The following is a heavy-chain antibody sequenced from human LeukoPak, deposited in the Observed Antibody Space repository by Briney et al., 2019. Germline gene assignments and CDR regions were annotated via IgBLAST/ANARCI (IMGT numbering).Heavy chain of an antibody. CDR2: IYYSGST. V-gene: IGHV4-39*01. D-gene: IGHD1-26*01. CDR1: GGSISSSSYY. J-gene: IGHJ4*02. Sequence: SETLSLTCTVSGGSISSSSYYWGWIRQPPGKGLEWIGSIYYSGSTCYNPSLKSRVTISVDTSKNQFSLKLSSVTAADTAVYYCARHLDQQWEGDYWGQGTLVTVSS. CDR3: ARHLDQQWEGDY.